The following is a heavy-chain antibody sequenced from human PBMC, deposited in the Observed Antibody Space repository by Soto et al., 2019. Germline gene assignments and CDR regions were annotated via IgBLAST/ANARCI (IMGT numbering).Heavy chain of an antibody. Sequence: PGGSLRLSCVASGFTFGTYSMHWVRQAPGKGLEWVSSITRGGETYYAESVKGRLTISRDYAKNSVSLQMNSLRVEDTAVYYCAREETAWPLACGLDVWGQGATVTVSS. D-gene: IGHD2-21*02. V-gene: IGHV3-21*01. J-gene: IGHJ6*02. CDR3: AREETAWPLACGLDV. CDR2: ITRGGET. CDR1: GFTFGTYS.